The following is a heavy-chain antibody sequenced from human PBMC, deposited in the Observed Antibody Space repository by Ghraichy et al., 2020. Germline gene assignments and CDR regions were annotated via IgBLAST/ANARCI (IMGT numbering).Heavy chain of an antibody. CDR1: GASISSTNYY. Sequence: SETLSLTCTVSGASISSTNYYWGWIRQPPGKGLEWIVSIYYSGSTYYNPSLKSRVTISVDTSKNQFSLNLNSVTAADTAVYYCARHWRADYTNGLCPYYFDYWGQGTLVTVSS. CDR3: ARHWRADYTNGLCPYYFDY. CDR2: IYYSGST. D-gene: IGHD2-8*01. J-gene: IGHJ4*02. V-gene: IGHV4-39*01.